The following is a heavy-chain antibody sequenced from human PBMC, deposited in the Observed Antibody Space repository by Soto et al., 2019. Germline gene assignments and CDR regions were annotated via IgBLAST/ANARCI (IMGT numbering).Heavy chain of an antibody. CDR2: ISYDGSNK. CDR3: ARVYRTSDDYYYGMDV. V-gene: IGHV3-30-3*01. J-gene: IGHJ6*02. D-gene: IGHD3-16*02. Sequence: GESLIISCAASGFTFSSYAMHWVRQAPGKGLEWVAVISYDGSNKYYADAVKGRFTISRDNSKNTLYLQMNSLRAEDTAVYYCARVYRTSDDYYYGMDVWGQGTTVTVSS. CDR1: GFTFSSYA.